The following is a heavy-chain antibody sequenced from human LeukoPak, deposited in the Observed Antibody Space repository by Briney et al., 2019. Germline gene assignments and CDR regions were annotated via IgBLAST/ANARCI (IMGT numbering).Heavy chain of an antibody. CDR3: ARSGRGGAFDI. V-gene: IGHV3-21*01. J-gene: IGHJ3*02. CDR2: ISSSSSFI. D-gene: IGHD1-26*01. CDR1: GFNFSSYS. Sequence: PGGSLRLSCAGSGFNFSSYSMSWVRQAPWKGLEFVSSISSSSSFIYYADSVKGRFTISRDNAKNTLYLQMNRLRAEDTAVYYCARSGRGGAFDIWGQGTMVTVSS.